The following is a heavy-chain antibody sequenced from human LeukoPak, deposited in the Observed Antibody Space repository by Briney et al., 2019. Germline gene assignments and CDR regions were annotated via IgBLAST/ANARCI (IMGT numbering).Heavy chain of an antibody. CDR1: GGSISSYY. D-gene: IGHD3-16*02. J-gene: IGHJ4*02. V-gene: IGHV4-59*08. CDR2: IDYSGST. CDR3: ARGPYNDYVWGSYRSHFDY. Sequence: SETPSLTCTVSGGSISSYYWSWVRQPPGKGLEWIGYIDYSGSTNYNPSLKSRVTISVDTSKNQFSLKLSSVTAADTAVYYCARGPYNDYVWGSYRSHFDYWGQGTLVTVSS.